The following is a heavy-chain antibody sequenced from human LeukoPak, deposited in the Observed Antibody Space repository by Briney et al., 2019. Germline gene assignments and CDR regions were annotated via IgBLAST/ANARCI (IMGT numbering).Heavy chain of an antibody. D-gene: IGHD3-10*01. Sequence: TSSETLSLTCAVYGASCSANYWIWIRQPPGKGLEWIGEINHSGTITYKPSLKSRLTISADTSKNQFSLKLSSVTAADTAVYYCARYCGSENYCISYWGQGTLVTVSS. CDR2: INHSGTI. J-gene: IGHJ4*01. CDR3: ARYCGSENYCISY. CDR1: GASCSANY. V-gene: IGHV4-34*01.